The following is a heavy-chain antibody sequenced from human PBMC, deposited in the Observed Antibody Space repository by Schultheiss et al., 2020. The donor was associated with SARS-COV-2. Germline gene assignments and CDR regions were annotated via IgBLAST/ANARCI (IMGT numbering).Heavy chain of an antibody. V-gene: IGHV1-2*06. CDR1: RYTLTELS. CDR3: ASAQLVGYGMDV. Sequence: ASVKVSCKVSRYTLTELSIHWVRQAPGQGLEWMGRINPNSGGTNYAQKFQGRVTMTRDTSISTAYMELSRLRSGDTAVYYCASAQLVGYGMDVWGQGTTVTVSS. D-gene: IGHD6-6*01. J-gene: IGHJ6*02. CDR2: INPNSGGT.